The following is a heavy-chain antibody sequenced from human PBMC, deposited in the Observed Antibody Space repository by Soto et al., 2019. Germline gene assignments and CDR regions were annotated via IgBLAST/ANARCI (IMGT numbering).Heavy chain of an antibody. CDR1: GYTFTSYG. J-gene: IGHJ6*02. V-gene: IGHV1-18*01. CDR2: ISAYNVNT. D-gene: IGHD2-2*03. Sequence: ASVKVSCKASGYTFTSYGISWVRQAPGQGLEWMGWISAYNVNTNYAQKLQGRVTMTTDTSTSTAYMELRSLRSDDTAVYYCATMDENTGYSYYYGMDVWGQGTTVTVSS. CDR3: ATMDENTGYSYYYGMDV.